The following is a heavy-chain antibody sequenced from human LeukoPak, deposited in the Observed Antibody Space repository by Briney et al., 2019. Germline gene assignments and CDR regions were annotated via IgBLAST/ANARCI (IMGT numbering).Heavy chain of an antibody. J-gene: IGHJ4*02. Sequence: GGSLRLSCAASGFTFSSYAMTWVRRAPGKGLEWVSDISGGGDSIYYAYPEKGRFTCFRANSGSLLYLQMNNLRAEDTAVYYCAKNRGTGMAFYDHWGQGTQVTVSS. D-gene: IGHD5-18*01. CDR1: GFTFSSYA. CDR3: AKNRGTGMAFYDH. V-gene: IGHV3-23*01. CDR2: ISGGGDSI.